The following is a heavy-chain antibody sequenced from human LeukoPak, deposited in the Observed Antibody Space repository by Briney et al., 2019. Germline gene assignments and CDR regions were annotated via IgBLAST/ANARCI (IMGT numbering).Heavy chain of an antibody. CDR3: AKDQQQLVRPYYYYYYMDV. CDR2: IRYDGSNK. CDR1: GFTFSSYG. J-gene: IGHJ6*03. D-gene: IGHD6-13*01. Sequence: GGSLRLSCAASGFTFSSYGMHWVRQAPGKGLEWVAFIRYDGSNKYYADSVKGRFTISRDNSKNTLYLQMNSLRAEDTAVYYCAKDQQQLVRPYYYYYYMDVWGKGTTVTVSS. V-gene: IGHV3-30*02.